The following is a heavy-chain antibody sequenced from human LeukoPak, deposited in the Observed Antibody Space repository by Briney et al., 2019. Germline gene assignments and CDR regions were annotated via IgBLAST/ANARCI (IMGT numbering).Heavy chain of an antibody. CDR2: ISSSGSTI. Sequence: PGGSLRLSCAASGFTFSDYYMSWIRQAPGKGLEWVSYISSSGSTIYYADSVKGRFTISRDNAKNSLYLQMNSLRAEDTAVYYCARSEQVPMVTDFFDYWGQGTLVTVSS. D-gene: IGHD5-18*01. J-gene: IGHJ4*02. CDR3: ARSEQVPMVTDFFDY. CDR1: GFTFSDYY. V-gene: IGHV3-11*01.